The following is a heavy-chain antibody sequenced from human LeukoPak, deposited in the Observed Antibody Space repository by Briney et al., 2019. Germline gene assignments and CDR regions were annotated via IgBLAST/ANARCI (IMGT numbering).Heavy chain of an antibody. CDR3: VKDGPITGIYLCA. Sequence: GGSLRLSCTASGFTFSDYVMNWVRQAPGKGLEWVSVISNADAYTSYTGSVKGRFTISRDNSKDTLHLQMNDLRAEDTAVYYCVKDGPITGIYLCAWGQGTLVTVSS. V-gene: IGHV3-23*01. D-gene: IGHD1-1*01. J-gene: IGHJ5*02. CDR2: ISNADAYT. CDR1: GFTFSDYV.